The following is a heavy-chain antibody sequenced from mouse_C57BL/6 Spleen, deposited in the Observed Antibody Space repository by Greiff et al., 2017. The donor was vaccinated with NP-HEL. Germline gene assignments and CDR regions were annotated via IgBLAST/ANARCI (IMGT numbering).Heavy chain of an antibody. J-gene: IGHJ3*01. V-gene: IGHV1-42*01. CDR1: GYSFTGYY. CDR3: ARRGNYYGSSEAWVAY. Sequence: EVQLKESGPELVKPGASVKISCKASGYSFTGYYMNWVKQSPEKSLEWIGEINPSTGGTTYNQKFKAKATLTVDKSSSTAYMQLKRLTSEDSAVYYCARRGNYYGSSEAWVAYWGQGTLVTVSA. D-gene: IGHD1-1*01. CDR2: INPSTGGT.